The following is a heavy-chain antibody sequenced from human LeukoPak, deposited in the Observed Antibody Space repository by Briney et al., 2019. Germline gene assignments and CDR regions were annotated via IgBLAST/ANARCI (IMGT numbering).Heavy chain of an antibody. D-gene: IGHD1-26*01. CDR2: VGSAANT. V-gene: IGHV3-53*01. Sequence: GGSLRLSCAASGFTFSSYWMHWVRQAPGKGLEWVSVVGSAANTYYADSVKGRFTISRDNSKNTVYLQMNSLRVEDTAVYYCARDSSGGSYLDVWGQGATVTVSS. J-gene: IGHJ6*02. CDR3: ARDSSGGSYLDV. CDR1: GFTFSSYW.